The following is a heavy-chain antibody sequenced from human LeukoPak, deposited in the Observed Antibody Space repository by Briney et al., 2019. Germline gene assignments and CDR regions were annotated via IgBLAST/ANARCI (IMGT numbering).Heavy chain of an antibody. J-gene: IGHJ4*02. CDR2: IKSKTDGETT. V-gene: IGHV3-15*01. CDR1: GFTPRNAW. Sequence: VGALRLSRVAAGFTPRNAWMSWVRQAPAKGLERGGRIKSKTDGETTDYAAPVKDRFTISRDESKNTLYLQMNSLKTEDTAVYFCATLVSSPTGYWGQGTLVTVSS. D-gene: IGHD6-13*01. CDR3: ATLVSSPTGY.